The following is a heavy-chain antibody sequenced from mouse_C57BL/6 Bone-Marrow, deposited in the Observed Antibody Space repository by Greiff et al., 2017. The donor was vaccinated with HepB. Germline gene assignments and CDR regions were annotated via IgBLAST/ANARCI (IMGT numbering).Heavy chain of an antibody. J-gene: IGHJ4*01. CDR3: ARDAPSKGAMDY. CDR1: GFTFSDFY. Sequence: EVMLVESGGGLVQSGRSLRLSCATSGFTFSDFYMEWVRQAPGKGLEWIAASRNKANDYTTEYSASVKGRFIVSRDTSQSILYLQMNALRAEDTAIYYCARDAPSKGAMDYWGQGTSVTVSS. V-gene: IGHV7-1*01. CDR2: SRNKANDYTT.